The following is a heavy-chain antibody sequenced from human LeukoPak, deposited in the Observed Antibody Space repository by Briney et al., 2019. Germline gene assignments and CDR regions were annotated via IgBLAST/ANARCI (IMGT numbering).Heavy chain of an antibody. CDR1: GGTFSSYA. CDR2: IIPILGIA. J-gene: IGHJ4*02. CDR3: ATLGDYYDSSGAFDY. D-gene: IGHD3-22*01. V-gene: IGHV1-69*04. Sequence: ASVKVSCKASGGTFSSYAISWVRQAPGQRLEWMGRIIPILGIANYAQKFQGRVTITADKSTSTAYMELSSLRSEDTAVYYCATLGDYYDSSGAFDYWGQGTLVTVSS.